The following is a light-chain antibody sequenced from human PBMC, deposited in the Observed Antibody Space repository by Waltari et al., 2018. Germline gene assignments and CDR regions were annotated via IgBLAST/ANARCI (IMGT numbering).Light chain of an antibody. CDR2: KAF. CDR3: QQYKRPPWT. CDR1: ESINTW. V-gene: IGKV1-5*03. J-gene: IGKJ1*01. Sequence: DIQMTQSPSSLSASVGDRVTITCRATESINTWLALYQQKPGKAPKLLIYKAFNLESGVPSRFSGSGSGTEFTLSISNLQPDDFATYYCQQYKRPPWTFGQGTKVDI.